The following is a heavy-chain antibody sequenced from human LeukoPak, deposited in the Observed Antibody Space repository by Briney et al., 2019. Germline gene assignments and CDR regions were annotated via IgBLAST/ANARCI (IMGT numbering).Heavy chain of an antibody. J-gene: IGHJ4*02. CDR3: ARARIAVAGFDY. V-gene: IGHV3-74*01. CDR1: GFTSSSYW. Sequence: GGFLRLSCAASGFTSSSYWMHWVRQAPGKGLVWVSRINSDGSSTSYADSVKGRFTISRDNAKNTLYLQMNSLRAEDTAVYYCARARIAVAGFDYWGQGTLVTVSS. CDR2: INSDGSST. D-gene: IGHD6-19*01.